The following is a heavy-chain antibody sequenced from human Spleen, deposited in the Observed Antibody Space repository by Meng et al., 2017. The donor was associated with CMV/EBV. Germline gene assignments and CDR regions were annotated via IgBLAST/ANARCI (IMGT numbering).Heavy chain of an antibody. D-gene: IGHD4-23*01. CDR2: IYPDDSDT. Sequence: GESLKISCKGSAYSFTGYWIGWVRQMPGKGLEWMGIIYPDDSDTRYSPSFQGHVTISADKSINTAYLQWSSLKASDTAMYYCARLGTTVVTPLDYWGQGTLVTVSS. CDR1: AYSFTGYW. CDR3: ARLGTTVVTPLDY. V-gene: IGHV5-51*01. J-gene: IGHJ4*02.